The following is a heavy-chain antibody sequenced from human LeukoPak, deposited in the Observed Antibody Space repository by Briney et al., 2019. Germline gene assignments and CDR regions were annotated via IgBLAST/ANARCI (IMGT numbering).Heavy chain of an antibody. CDR3: ARGGTMVRGVPFDY. V-gene: IGHV4-39*01. J-gene: IGHJ4*02. Sequence: PSETLSLTCTVSGGSISSSSYYWGWIRQPPGKGLEWIGSIYYSGSTYYNPSLKSRVTTSVDTSKNQFSLKLSSVTAADTAVYYCARGGTMVRGVPFDYWGQGTLVTVSS. D-gene: IGHD3-10*01. CDR2: IYYSGST. CDR1: GGSISSSSYY.